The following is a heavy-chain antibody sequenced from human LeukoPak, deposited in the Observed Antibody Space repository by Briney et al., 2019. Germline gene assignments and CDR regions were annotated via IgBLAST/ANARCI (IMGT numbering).Heavy chain of an antibody. CDR3: ARGSLGYCSSTSCYWRNYYYYMDV. CDR2: INHSGST. CDR1: GGSFSGYY. J-gene: IGHJ6*03. Sequence: PSETLSLTCAVHGGSFSGYYWSWIRHPPGKGLEWIGEINHSGSTNYNPSLKSRVTISVYTCKNQFSLKLSSVTAADTAVYYCARGSLGYCSSTSCYWRNYYYYMDVWGKGTTVTVSS. V-gene: IGHV4-34*01. D-gene: IGHD2-2*01.